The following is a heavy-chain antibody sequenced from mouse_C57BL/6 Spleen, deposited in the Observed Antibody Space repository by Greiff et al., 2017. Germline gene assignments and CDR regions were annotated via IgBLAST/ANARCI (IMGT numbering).Heavy chain of an antibody. J-gene: IGHJ3*01. CDR2: INPYNGGT. CDR3: ARTLDDYDVFAY. V-gene: IGHV1-19*01. Sequence: VQLQQPGAELVRPGSSVKLSCKASGYTFTDYYMNWVKQSHGKSLEWIGVINPYNGGTSYNQKFKGKATLTVDKSSSTAYMELNSLTSEDSAVYYCARTLDDYDVFAYWGQGTLVTVSA. D-gene: IGHD2-4*01. CDR1: GYTFTDYY.